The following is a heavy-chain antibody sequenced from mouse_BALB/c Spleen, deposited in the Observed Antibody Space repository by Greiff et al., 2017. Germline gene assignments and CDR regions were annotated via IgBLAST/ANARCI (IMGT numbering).Heavy chain of an antibody. V-gene: IGHV5-17*02. CDR3: ARDPTPYYAMDY. CDR1: GFTFSSFG. J-gene: IGHJ4*01. Sequence: EVQLVESGGGLVQPGGSRKLSCAASGFTFSSFGMHWVRQAPEKGLEWVAYISSGSSTIYYADTVKGRFTISRDNPKNTLFLQMTSLRSEDTAMYYCARDPTPYYAMDYWGQGTSVTVSS. CDR2: ISSGSSTI.